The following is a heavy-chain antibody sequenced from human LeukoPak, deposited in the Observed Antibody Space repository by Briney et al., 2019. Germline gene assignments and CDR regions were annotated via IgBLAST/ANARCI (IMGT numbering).Heavy chain of an antibody. CDR3: ARDGYGLDTPMVSTVFDC. CDR2: ISYDGSNK. V-gene: IGHV3-30*03. Sequence: PGRSLRLSCAASGFTFRSYAMHWVRHGPGKGLERVAVISYDGSNKYYADSVKGRFTISRDNSKNTLYLQMNSLRTEDTAVYYCARDGYGLDTPMVSTVFDCWGQGTLVTVSS. CDR1: GFTFRSYA. D-gene: IGHD5-18*01. J-gene: IGHJ4*02.